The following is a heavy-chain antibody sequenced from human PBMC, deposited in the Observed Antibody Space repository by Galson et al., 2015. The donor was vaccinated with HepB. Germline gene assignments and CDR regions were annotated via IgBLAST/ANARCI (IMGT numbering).Heavy chain of an antibody. V-gene: IGHV3-23*01. D-gene: IGHD3-10*01. CDR2: ISGSVGST. CDR3: ATSRGVRVVMEPV. J-gene: IGHJ6*02. CDR1: GFTFSSYA. Sequence: SLRLSCAASGFTFSSYAMSWVRQVPGKGLEWVSAISGSVGSTYYADSVKGRFTISRDNSKNTLYLQMNSLRAEDTAVYYCATSRGVRVVMEPVWGQGTTVTVSS.